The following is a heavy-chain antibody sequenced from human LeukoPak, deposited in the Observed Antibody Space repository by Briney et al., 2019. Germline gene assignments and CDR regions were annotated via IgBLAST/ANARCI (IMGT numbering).Heavy chain of an antibody. V-gene: IGHV3-7*03. Sequence: GGSLRLSCAASGFTFSSYWMTWVRQAPGKGLEWVANIKQDGSKKNYVDSVRGRFTISRDNAKNSMYLQMNSLRAEDTAVYYCATPLDYYDSSGYHQGGDWGQGTLVTVSS. D-gene: IGHD3-22*01. J-gene: IGHJ4*02. CDR3: ATPLDYYDSSGYHQGGD. CDR1: GFTFSSYW. CDR2: IKQDGSKK.